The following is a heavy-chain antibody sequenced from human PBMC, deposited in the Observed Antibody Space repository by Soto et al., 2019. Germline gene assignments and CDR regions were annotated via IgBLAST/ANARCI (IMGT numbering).Heavy chain of an antibody. Sequence: GGSLRLSCAASGFTFSSYSMNWVRQAPGKGLEWVSYISSSSSTIYYADSVKGRFTIPRDNAKNSLYLQMNSLRAEDTAVYYCASWFTNYYGSADPWGQGTLVPSPQ. J-gene: IGHJ5*02. CDR1: GFTFSSYS. V-gene: IGHV3-48*01. D-gene: IGHD3-10*01. CDR2: ISSSSSTI. CDR3: ASWFTNYYGSADP.